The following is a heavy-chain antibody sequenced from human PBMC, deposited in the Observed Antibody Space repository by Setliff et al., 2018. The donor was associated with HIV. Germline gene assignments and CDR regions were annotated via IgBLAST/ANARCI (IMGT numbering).Heavy chain of an antibody. D-gene: IGHD3-10*01. J-gene: IGHJ5*02. CDR2: IYYRGSA. V-gene: IGHV4-39*07. CDR3: ARDKSSGSHYRNLFDA. CDR1: GGSITTTNYY. Sequence: LSLTCTVSGGSITTTNYYWGWVRQSPGKGLEWIGVIYYRGSAYYNLSLQSRVTLSVDTSKNSFSLHLTSVTAADTAVYYCARDKSSGSHYRNLFDAWGQGALVTVSS.